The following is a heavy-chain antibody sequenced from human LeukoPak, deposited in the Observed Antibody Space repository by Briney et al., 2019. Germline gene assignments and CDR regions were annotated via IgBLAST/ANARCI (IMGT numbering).Heavy chain of an antibody. V-gene: IGHV4-34*01. D-gene: IGHD2-15*01. CDR3: AGELRYGSGGSCYSGRRSNWFDP. CDR1: GGSFSGYD. CDR2: IKHSGST. Sequence: PSETLSLTCAVYGGSFSGYDWSWIRQPPGKGLEWIADIKHSGSTKCNASPKRRVTIIVGTSNNKFSLQLSSVTAADDAVYYCAGELRYGSGGSCYSGRRSNWFDPWGQGTLVTVSS. J-gene: IGHJ5*02.